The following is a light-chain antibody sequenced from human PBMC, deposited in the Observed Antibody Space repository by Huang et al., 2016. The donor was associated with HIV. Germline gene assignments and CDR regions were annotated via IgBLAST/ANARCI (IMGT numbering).Light chain of an antibody. CDR2: AAS. J-gene: IGKJ1*01. Sequence: DIQMTQSPSSLSASIGDRITISCRASQGIGTYLAWYQHKPGKVPNLLIYAASTLQSGVLSRFSSSGSGTNFTLTIGSLQPEDVASYYCQKYNNVPRTFGHGTKVEIK. CDR1: QGIGTY. CDR3: QKYNNVPRT. V-gene: IGKV1-27*01.